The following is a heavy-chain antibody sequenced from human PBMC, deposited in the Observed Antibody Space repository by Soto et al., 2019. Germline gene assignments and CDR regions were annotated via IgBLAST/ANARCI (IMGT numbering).Heavy chain of an antibody. D-gene: IGHD5-12*01. Sequence: SETLSLTCTVSGGSISSYYWSWIRQPPGKGLEWIGYIYYSGSTNYNPSLKSRVTISVDTSKNQFSLKLSSVTAADTAVYYCARGWGGYDPTYFDYWGQGTLVTVSS. J-gene: IGHJ4*02. CDR2: IYYSGST. V-gene: IGHV4-59*01. CDR3: ARGWGGYDPTYFDY. CDR1: GGSISSYY.